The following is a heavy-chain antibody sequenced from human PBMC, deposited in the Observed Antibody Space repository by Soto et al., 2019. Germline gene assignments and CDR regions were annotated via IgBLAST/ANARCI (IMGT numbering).Heavy chain of an antibody. D-gene: IGHD3-3*01. V-gene: IGHV4-34*01. CDR1: GGSFSGYY. J-gene: IGHJ5*02. CDR3: ARVRDWFDP. CDR2: IDHSGYI. Sequence: SETLSLPCAVHGGSFSGYYWNWIRKPPGKGLEWIGEIDHSGYINYNPSLKSRVTISVDTSKNQFSLRLTYVAAADTAVYYCARVRDWFDPWGQGTLVTVSS.